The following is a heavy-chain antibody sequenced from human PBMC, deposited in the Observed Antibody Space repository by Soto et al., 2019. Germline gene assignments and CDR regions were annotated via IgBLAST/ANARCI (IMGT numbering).Heavy chain of an antibody. J-gene: IGHJ6*02. CDR3: ARDKGRAKVGSTYYYYYGMDV. V-gene: IGHV3-21*01. CDR1: GFTFSSYS. CDR2: ISSSSSYI. D-gene: IGHD1-26*01. Sequence: GGSLRLSCAASGFTFSSYSMNWVRQAPGKGLEWVSSISSSSSYIYYADSVKGRFTISRDNAKNSLYLQMNSLRAEDTAVYYCARDKGRAKVGSTYYYYYGMDVWGQGTTVTVSS.